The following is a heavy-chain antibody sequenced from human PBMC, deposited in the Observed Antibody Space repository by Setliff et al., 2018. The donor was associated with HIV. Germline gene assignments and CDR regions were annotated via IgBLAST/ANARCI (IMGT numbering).Heavy chain of an antibody. D-gene: IGHD3-3*01. CDR2: ISAYRGNT. CDR1: GYTFTSYG. J-gene: IGHJ3*02. V-gene: IGHV1-18*01. CDR3: ARVAWYYSFWSGLGDAFDI. Sequence: ASVKVSCKASGYTFTSYGISWVRQAPGQGLEWMGWISAYRGNTNYAQKLQGRVTMTTDTSTSTAYMELRSLRSDDTAVYYCARVAWYYSFWSGLGDAFDIWGQGTMVTVSS.